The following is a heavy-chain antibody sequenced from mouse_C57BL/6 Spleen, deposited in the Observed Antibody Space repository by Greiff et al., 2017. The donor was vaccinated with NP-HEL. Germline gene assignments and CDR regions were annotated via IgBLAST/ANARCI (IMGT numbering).Heavy chain of an antibody. CDR3: ASAVREFAY. Sequence: EVQLQQSGAELVKPGASVKLSCTASGFNIKDYYMHWVKQRNEQGLEWIGRIDPEDGETKYAPKFQGKATITAETSSNTAYLQLSSLKSEDTAVYSCASAVREFAYWGQGTLVTVSA. CDR2: IDPEDGET. J-gene: IGHJ3*01. CDR1: GFNIKDYY. V-gene: IGHV14-2*01.